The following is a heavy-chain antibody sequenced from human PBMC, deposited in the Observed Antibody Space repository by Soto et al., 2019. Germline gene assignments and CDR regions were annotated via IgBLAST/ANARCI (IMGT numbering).Heavy chain of an antibody. D-gene: IGHD2-15*01. Sequence: GASVKVSCKASGYTFTSYAMHWVRQAPGQRLEWMGWINAGNGNTEYSQKFQGRVTITRDTSASTAYMELSSLISEDTAVYYCARDLGGWPDYWGQGTLVTVSS. J-gene: IGHJ4*02. V-gene: IGHV1-3*01. CDR3: ARDLGGWPDY. CDR1: GYTFTSYA. CDR2: INAGNGNT.